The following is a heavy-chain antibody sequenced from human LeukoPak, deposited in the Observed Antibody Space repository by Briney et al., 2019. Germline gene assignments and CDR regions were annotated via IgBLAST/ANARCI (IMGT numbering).Heavy chain of an antibody. CDR3: ARQLSSSMAARLRRTTRFDP. V-gene: IGHV4-38-2*02. Sequence: SETLSLTCTVSGYSISSGYYWGWIRQPPGKGLEWIGSIYHSGSTYYNPSLKSRVTISVDTSKNQFSLKLSSVTAADTAVYYCARQLSSSMAARLRRTTRFDPWGQGTLVTVSS. CDR1: GYSISSGYY. D-gene: IGHD6-6*01. J-gene: IGHJ5*02. CDR2: IYHSGST.